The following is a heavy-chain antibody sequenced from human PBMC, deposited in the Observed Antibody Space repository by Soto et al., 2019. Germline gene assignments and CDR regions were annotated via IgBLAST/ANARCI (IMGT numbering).Heavy chain of an antibody. CDR2: INRDGTFT. V-gene: IGHV3-64D*06. Sequence: GGSLRLSCSASGFTFSDYAMHWVRQSPGKGLEHFSLINRDGTFTFYADSVKGRFTIARDNSKNTFYLQMNSLGGDDTAVYYCVKDHPSLEVWGQGTTVTVSS. CDR1: GFTFSDYA. J-gene: IGHJ6*02. D-gene: IGHD3-10*01. CDR3: VKDHPSLEV.